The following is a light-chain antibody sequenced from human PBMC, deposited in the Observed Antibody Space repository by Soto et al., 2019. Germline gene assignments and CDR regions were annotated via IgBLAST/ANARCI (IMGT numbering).Light chain of an antibody. J-gene: IGLJ2*01. CDR3: SSYRSTNTID. Sequence: QSALTQPASVSGSPGQSIAISCTGTSSDVGGYNYVSWYQQYPGKAPKLIIYDVSLRPSGVSDRFSGSKSGNTASLTISGLQAEDEADYYCSSYRSTNTIDIGGGTKVTVL. CDR2: DVS. V-gene: IGLV2-14*03. CDR1: SSDVGGYNY.